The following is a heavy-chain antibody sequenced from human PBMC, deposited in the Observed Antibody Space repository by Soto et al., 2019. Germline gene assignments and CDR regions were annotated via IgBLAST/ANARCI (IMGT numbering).Heavy chain of an antibody. CDR1: GYTFTSYS. V-gene: IGHV1-3*01. CDR2: INPGDGNT. Sequence: GASVKVSCKASGYTFTSYSMHWVRQAPGQRLEWMGRINPGDGNTKYAQKFQGRVTMTRDTSTSTVYMELSSLRSEDTAVYYCARANQKVGATMDIWGQGTMVTVSS. CDR3: ARANQKVGATMDI. J-gene: IGHJ3*02. D-gene: IGHD1-26*01.